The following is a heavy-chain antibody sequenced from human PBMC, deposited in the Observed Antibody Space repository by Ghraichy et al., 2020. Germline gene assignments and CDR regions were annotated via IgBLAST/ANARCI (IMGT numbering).Heavy chain of an antibody. Sequence: GGSLRLSCAASGFTFSSYAMSWVRQAPGKGLEWVSPISGSGGSTYYADSVKGRFTISRDNSKNTLYLQMNSLRTEDTAVYYCAKALRGYYYYGMDVWGQGTTVTVSS. CDR2: ISGSGGST. J-gene: IGHJ6*02. V-gene: IGHV3-23*01. D-gene: IGHD3-10*01. CDR3: AKALRGYYYYGMDV. CDR1: GFTFSSYA.